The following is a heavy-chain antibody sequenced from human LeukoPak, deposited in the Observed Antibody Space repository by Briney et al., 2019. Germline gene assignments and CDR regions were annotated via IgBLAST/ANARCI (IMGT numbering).Heavy chain of an antibody. J-gene: IGHJ4*02. CDR3: APTAEAYTSWWKV. CDR2: INPDSGFT. Sequence: ASVKVSCKASGYKFTDGYMHWVRQAPGQGLEFMGWINPDSGFTNYAQKFKGRVTMTRDTSISTAYLEVRSLTSDDPAVYYCAPTAEAYTSWWKVWGQGTLVTVSS. CDR1: GYKFTDGY. V-gene: IGHV1-2*02. D-gene: IGHD3-16*01.